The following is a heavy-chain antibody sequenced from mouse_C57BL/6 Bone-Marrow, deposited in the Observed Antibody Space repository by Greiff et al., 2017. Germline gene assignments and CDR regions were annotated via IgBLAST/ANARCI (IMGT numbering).Heavy chain of an antibody. CDR1: GYTFTDHT. Sequence: VQLQQSDAELVKPGASVKISCKVSGYTFTDHTIHWMKQRPEQGLEWIGYIYPRDGSTKYNEKFKGKATLTADKSSSTAYMQLNSLTSEDSAVYFCARSIPYYYGSKYYFDYWGQGTTLTVSS. D-gene: IGHD1-1*01. CDR2: IYPRDGST. V-gene: IGHV1-78*01. CDR3: ARSIPYYYGSKYYFDY. J-gene: IGHJ2*01.